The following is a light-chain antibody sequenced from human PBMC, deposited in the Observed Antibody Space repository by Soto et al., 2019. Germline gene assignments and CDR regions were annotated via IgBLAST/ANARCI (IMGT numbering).Light chain of an antibody. CDR3: CSYAGSSTPLI. J-gene: IGLJ1*01. V-gene: IGLV2-23*02. Sequence: QSALPQPASVSVSPGQSITISCTGTSSDVGSYNLVSWYQQHPGKAPKLMIYEVSKRPSGVSNRFSGSKSGNTASLTISGLQAEDEADYYCCSYAGSSTPLIFGTGTKVTVL. CDR1: SSDVGSYNL. CDR2: EVS.